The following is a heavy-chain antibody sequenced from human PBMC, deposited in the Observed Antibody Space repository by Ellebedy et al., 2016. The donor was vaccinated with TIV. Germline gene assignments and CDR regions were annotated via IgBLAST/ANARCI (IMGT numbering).Heavy chain of an antibody. V-gene: IGHV5-51*01. J-gene: IGHJ5*02. CDR2: IYPGDSDT. D-gene: IGHD2-15*01. CDR3: ARRCSGGSCALLGFDP. CDR1: GYSFTSYW. Sequence: KVSXXGSGYSFTSYWIGWVRQMPGKGLEWMGIIYPGDSDTRYSPSFQGQVTISADKSISTAYLQWSSLKASDTAMYYCARRCSGGSCALLGFDPWGQGTLVTVSS.